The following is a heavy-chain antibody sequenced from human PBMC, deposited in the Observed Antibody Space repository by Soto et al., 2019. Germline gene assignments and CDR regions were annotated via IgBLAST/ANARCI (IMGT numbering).Heavy chain of an antibody. CDR3: ARESGVATATLDYYYFYMDV. Sequence: QVQLVQSGAEVRKPGASVTVSCRSSGDSFNDYYIHWVRQAPGQGFEWMGWINPNGGVTKYAQKFQGWVSMTRDTSIMTVYMQLSRLRSDDTAVYYCARESGVATATLDYYYFYMDVWGTGTTVTVSS. CDR1: GDSFNDYY. CDR2: INPNGGVT. D-gene: IGHD5-12*01. V-gene: IGHV1-2*04. J-gene: IGHJ6*03.